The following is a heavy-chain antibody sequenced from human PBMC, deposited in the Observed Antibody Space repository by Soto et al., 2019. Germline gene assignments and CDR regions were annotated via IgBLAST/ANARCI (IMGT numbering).Heavy chain of an antibody. Sequence: SETLSLTCAVYGGSFSGYYWSWIRQPPGKGLEWIGEINHSGSTNYNPSLKSLVTISVDTSKNQFSLKLSSVTAADTAVYYCERELGQRANWGSSFDYSGQGTLVTVSS. CDR1: GGSFSGYY. CDR3: ERELGQRANWGSSFDY. D-gene: IGHD7-27*01. V-gene: IGHV4-34*01. CDR2: INHSGST. J-gene: IGHJ4*02.